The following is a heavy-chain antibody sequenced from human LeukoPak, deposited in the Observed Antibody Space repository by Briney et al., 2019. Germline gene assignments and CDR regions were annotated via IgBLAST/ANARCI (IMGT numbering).Heavy chain of an antibody. CDR1: GFTFSSYA. D-gene: IGHD1-14*01. J-gene: IGHJ4*02. CDR3: ANDQKPGVRGY. V-gene: IGHV3-23*01. Sequence: GGSLRLSCAASGFTFSSYAMSWVRQAPGKGLEWVSAISGSGGSTYYADSVKGRFTISRDKSKNTLYLQMNSLRAEDTAVYYCANDQKPGVRGYWGQGTLVTVSS. CDR2: ISGSGGST.